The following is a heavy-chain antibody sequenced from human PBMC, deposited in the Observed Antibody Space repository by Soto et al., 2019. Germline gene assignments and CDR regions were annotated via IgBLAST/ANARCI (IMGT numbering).Heavy chain of an antibody. Sequence: SETLSLTCAVYGGSFSGYYWSWIRQPPGKGLEWIGEINHSGSTNYNPSLKSRVTISVDTSKNQFSLKLSSVTAADTAVYYCATRITVFGLLIPPFDPWGQGTQVTVSS. D-gene: IGHD3-3*01. J-gene: IGHJ5*02. CDR3: ATRITVFGLLIPPFDP. V-gene: IGHV4-34*01. CDR1: GGSFSGYY. CDR2: INHSGST.